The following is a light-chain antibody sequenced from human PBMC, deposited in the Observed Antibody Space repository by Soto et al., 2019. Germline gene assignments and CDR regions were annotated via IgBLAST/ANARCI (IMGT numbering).Light chain of an antibody. J-gene: IGKJ4*01. CDR2: GAS. CDR1: QSVSSN. Sequence: EIVMTQSPATLSVSPGERATLSCRASQSVSSNLAWYQQKPGQAPRLLIYGASTRATGIPARFSVSGSGTEFTLTISSLQSEDFAVYYCQQYNNWPLNFGRGTKVEIK. CDR3: QQYNNWPLN. V-gene: IGKV3-15*01.